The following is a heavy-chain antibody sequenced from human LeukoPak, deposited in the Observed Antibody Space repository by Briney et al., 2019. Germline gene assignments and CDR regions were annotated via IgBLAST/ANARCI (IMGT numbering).Heavy chain of an antibody. CDR1: GGSISSYY. Sequence: SETLSLTCTVSGGSISSYYWSWIRQPPGKGLEWIGYIYYSGSTNYNPSLKSRVTISVDTSKNQFSLKLSSVTAADTAVYYCARTHFRYGDYDFSPPTTFDYWGQGILVTVSS. V-gene: IGHV4-59*01. D-gene: IGHD4-17*01. CDR3: ARTHFRYGDYDFSPPTTFDY. CDR2: IYYSGST. J-gene: IGHJ4*02.